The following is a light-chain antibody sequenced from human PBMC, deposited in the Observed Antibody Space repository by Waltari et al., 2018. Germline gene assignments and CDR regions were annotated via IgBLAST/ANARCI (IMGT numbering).Light chain of an antibody. Sequence: QSALTQPASVSGSTGQSITIFCTGTSSDVGGYNYVFWYQQHPGKAPKLVIYDVSYWPSGVSNRFSGSKSGNTASLTISGLQAEDEADYYCSSYTSSSTLVFGGGTKLTVL. CDR1: SSDVGGYNY. J-gene: IGLJ2*01. V-gene: IGLV2-14*03. CDR2: DVS. CDR3: SSYTSSSTLV.